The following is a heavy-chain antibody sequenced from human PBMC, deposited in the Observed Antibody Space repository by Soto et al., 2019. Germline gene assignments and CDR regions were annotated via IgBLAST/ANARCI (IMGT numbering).Heavy chain of an antibody. CDR1: GFTFSDYY. V-gene: IGHV3-11*06. D-gene: IGHD5-18*01. J-gene: IGHJ6*02. CDR2: ISSSSSYT. CDR3: AREAFLRGYSYGYGMDV. Sequence: GGSLRLSCAASGFTFSDYYMSWIRQAPGKGLEWVSYISSSSSYTNYADSVKGRFTISRDNAKNSLYLQMNSLRAEDTAVYYCAREAFLRGYSYGYGMDVWGQGTTVTVSS.